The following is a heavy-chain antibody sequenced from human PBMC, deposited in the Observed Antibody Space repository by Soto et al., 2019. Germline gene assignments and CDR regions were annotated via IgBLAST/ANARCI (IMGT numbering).Heavy chain of an antibody. V-gene: IGHV3-23*01. J-gene: IGHJ5*02. CDR3: AKGGTSYNWFDP. CDR1: GFTFSSYA. D-gene: IGHD2-8*01. CDR2: ISGSGGYT. Sequence: GGSLRLSCAASGFTFSSYAMRWVRQAPGKGLEWVSTISGSGGYTYYADSVKGRFTISIDNSKNTLYLQMNSLRAEDTAVYYCAKGGTSYNWFDPWGQGTLVTVSS.